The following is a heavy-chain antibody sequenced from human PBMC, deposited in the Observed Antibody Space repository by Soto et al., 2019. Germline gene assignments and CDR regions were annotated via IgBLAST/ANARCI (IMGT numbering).Heavy chain of an antibody. J-gene: IGHJ4*02. CDR1: GFTFSSHW. D-gene: IGHD3-3*02. CDR2: IKEDGSEK. Sequence: HPGGSLRLSCAASGFTFSSHWMTWVRQAPGKGLEWVANIKEDGSEKYYVDSVKGRSTISRDNAKNSLFLQMNSLRAEDTAVYYCARGWAFLDFWGQGTLVTVSS. CDR3: ARGWAFLDF. V-gene: IGHV3-7*01.